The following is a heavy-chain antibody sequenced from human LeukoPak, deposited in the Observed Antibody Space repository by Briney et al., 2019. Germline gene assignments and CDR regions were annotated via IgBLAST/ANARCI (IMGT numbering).Heavy chain of an antibody. CDR1: GGSFSDYY. Sequence: SETLSLTCAVYGGSFSDYYWSWIRQPPGKGLEWIGEINHSGSTNYNPSLKSRVTISVDTSKNQFSLKLSSVTAADTAVYYCGTARDYWGQGTLVTVSS. CDR3: GTARDY. J-gene: IGHJ4*02. V-gene: IGHV4-34*01. CDR2: INHSGST.